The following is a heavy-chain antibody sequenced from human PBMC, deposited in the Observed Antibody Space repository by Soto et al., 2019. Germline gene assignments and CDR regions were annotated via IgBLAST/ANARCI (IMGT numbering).Heavy chain of an antibody. J-gene: IGHJ4*02. D-gene: IGHD6-19*01. Sequence: SETLSLTCTVSGGSISSYYWSWIRQPPGKGLEWIGYIYYSGSTNYNPSLKSRVTIPVDTSKNQFSLKLSSVTAADTAVYYCARDQGCFDYWGQGTLVTVSS. CDR3: ARDQGCFDY. V-gene: IGHV4-59*01. CDR2: IYYSGST. CDR1: GGSISSYY.